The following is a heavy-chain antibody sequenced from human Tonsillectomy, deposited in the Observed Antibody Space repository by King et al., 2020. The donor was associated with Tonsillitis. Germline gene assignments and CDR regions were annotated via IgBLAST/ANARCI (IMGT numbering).Heavy chain of an antibody. CDR1: GGSISSGGYY. CDR3: ARVGFQAAAGYYYFDY. Sequence: VPLQESGPGLVKPSQTLSLTCTVSGGSISSGGYYWSWIRQHPGKGLEWIGYIYYSGSTYYNPSLKSRVTISVDTSKNQFSLKLSSVTAADTAVYYCARVGFQAAAGYYYFDYWGQGTLVTVSS. D-gene: IGHD6-13*01. V-gene: IGHV4-31*03. J-gene: IGHJ4*02. CDR2: IYYSGST.